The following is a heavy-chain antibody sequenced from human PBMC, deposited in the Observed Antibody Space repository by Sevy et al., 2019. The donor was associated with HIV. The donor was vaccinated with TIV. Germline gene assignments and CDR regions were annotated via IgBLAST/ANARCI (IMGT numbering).Heavy chain of an antibody. CDR3: ARDVVVVVAAFDY. CDR2: ISSSSSSI. CDR1: GFTFSSYS. J-gene: IGHJ4*02. D-gene: IGHD2-15*01. Sequence: GGSLRLSCAASGFTFSSYSMNWVRQAPGKGLEWVSSISSSSSSIYYADSVKGRFTISRDNAKNSLYLQMNSLRAEDTAVYYCARDVVVVVAAFDYWGQGTLVTVSS. V-gene: IGHV3-21*01.